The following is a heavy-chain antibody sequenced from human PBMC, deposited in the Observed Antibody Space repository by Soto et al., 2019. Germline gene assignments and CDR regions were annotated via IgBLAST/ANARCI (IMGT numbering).Heavy chain of an antibody. CDR1: GFTFSSYG. V-gene: IGHV3-30*18. D-gene: IGHD3-9*01. J-gene: IGHJ4*02. CDR3: AKDLTDYYFDY. Sequence: GGSLRLSCAASGFTFSSYGMHWVRQAPGKGLEWVAVISSDGNFKYYADSLKGRFTISRDNSKNTLYLQMNSLRAEGTAVYYCAKDLTDYYFDYWGQGTLVTVSS. CDR2: ISSDGNFK.